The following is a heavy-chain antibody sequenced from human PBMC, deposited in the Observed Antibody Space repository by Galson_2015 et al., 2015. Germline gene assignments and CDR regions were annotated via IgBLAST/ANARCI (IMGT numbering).Heavy chain of an antibody. J-gene: IGHJ4*03. CDR1: GFTFSSYS. CDR2: ISSSSSTL. CDR3: ARDGIVVVPAAMSRVLDY. Sequence: SLRLSCAASGFTFSSYSMNWVRQAPGKGLEWVSYISSSSSTLYYADSVKGRFTISRDNAKNSLYLQMNSLRDEDTAVYYCARDGIVVVPAAMSRVLDYWGHGTTVTVSS. V-gene: IGHV3-48*02. D-gene: IGHD2-2*01.